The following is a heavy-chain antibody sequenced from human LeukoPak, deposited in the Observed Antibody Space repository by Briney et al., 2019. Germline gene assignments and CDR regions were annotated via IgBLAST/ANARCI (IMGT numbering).Heavy chain of an antibody. CDR3: ARGGSDY. D-gene: IGHD3-10*01. Sequence: EASVKVSCKASGYTFSGYYIHWVRQAPGQGLEWMGRINPNSGDSNSAQKFQDRATMTRDTSISTAYMELSRLTSDDTAIYYCARGGSDYWGQGTLVTVSS. CDR1: GYTFSGYY. J-gene: IGHJ4*02. V-gene: IGHV1-2*06. CDR2: INPNSGDS.